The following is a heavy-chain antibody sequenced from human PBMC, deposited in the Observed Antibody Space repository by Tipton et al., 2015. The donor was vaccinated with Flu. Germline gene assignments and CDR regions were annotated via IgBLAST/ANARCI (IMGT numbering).Heavy chain of an antibody. CDR3: AGQRLILDDSSGYYDY. CDR2: IYHSGST. J-gene: IGHJ4*02. CDR1: GYSISSGYY. V-gene: IGHV4-38-2*01. D-gene: IGHD3-22*01. Sequence: TLSLTCAVSGYSISSGYYWGWIRQPPGKGLEWIGSIYHSGSTYYNPSLESRVTISVDTSKNQFSLKLSSVTAADTAVYYCAGQRLILDDSSGYYDYWGQGTLVTVSS.